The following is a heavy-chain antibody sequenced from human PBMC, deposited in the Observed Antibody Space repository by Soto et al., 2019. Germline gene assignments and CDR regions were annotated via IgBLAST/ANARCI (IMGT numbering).Heavy chain of an antibody. CDR1: GFTFSSYW. J-gene: IGHJ6*02. Sequence: PGGSLRLSCAASGFTFSSYWMTWVRQAPGKGLEWVANIKQDGSEENYVDSVKGRFTISRDNAKNSLYLQMNSLRAEETAVYYCARTYQPLFHYYGLDVWGQGTTVTVSS. D-gene: IGHD2-2*01. CDR3: ARTYQPLFHYYGLDV. V-gene: IGHV3-7*01. CDR2: IKQDGSEE.